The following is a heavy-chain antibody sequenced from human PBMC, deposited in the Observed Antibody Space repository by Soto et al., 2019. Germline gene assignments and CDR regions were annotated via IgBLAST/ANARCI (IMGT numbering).Heavy chain of an antibody. D-gene: IGHD6-13*01. CDR3: ARVGVIFIAAAGYWFDP. V-gene: IGHV1-18*01. CDR1: GYTFTSYG. CDR2: ISAYNGNT. Sequence: ASVKVSCKASGYTFTSYGISWVRQAPGQGLEWMGWISAYNGNTNYAQKLQGRVTMTTDTSTSTAYMELRSLRSDDTAVYYCARVGVIFIAAAGYWFDPWGQGTLVTVSS. J-gene: IGHJ5*02.